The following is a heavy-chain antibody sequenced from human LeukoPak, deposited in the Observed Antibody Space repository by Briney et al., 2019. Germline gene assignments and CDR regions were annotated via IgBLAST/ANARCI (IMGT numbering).Heavy chain of an antibody. Sequence: QPGGSLRLSCAASGFTFSSYAMHWVRQAPGKGLEYVSAISSNGGSTYYANSVKGRFTISRDNSKNTLYLQMNSLRAEDTAVYYCARGLEGGYDSWRGAFDIWGQGTMVTVSS. CDR2: ISSNGGST. J-gene: IGHJ3*02. V-gene: IGHV3-64*01. D-gene: IGHD5-12*01. CDR3: ARGLEGGYDSWRGAFDI. CDR1: GFTFSSYA.